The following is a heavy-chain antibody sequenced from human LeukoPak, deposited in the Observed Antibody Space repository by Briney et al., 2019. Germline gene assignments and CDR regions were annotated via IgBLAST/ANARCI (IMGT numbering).Heavy chain of an antibody. J-gene: IGHJ5*02. D-gene: IGHD6-19*01. Sequence: PGGSLRLSCAASGFTFSSYGMHWVRQAPGKGLEWVAVISYDGSNKYYADSVKGRFTISRDNAKNSLYLQMNSLRAEDTAVYYCAGEHIAVAGMGWFDPWGQGTLVTVSS. V-gene: IGHV3-30*03. CDR1: GFTFSSYG. CDR2: ISYDGSNK. CDR3: AGEHIAVAGMGWFDP.